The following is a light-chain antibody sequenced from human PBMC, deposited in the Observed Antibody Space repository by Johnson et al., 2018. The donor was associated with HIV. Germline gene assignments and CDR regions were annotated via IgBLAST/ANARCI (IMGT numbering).Light chain of an antibody. CDR1: SSNIGNNY. CDR3: GTLDSSLSVYV. Sequence: HSVLTQPPSVSAAPGQKVTISCSGSSSNIGNNYVSWYQQLPGGAPKLLIYDNNMRPSGIPDRFSGSKSGTSATLDITGLQTGDEADYYCGTLDSSLSVYVFGNGTKVTVL. CDR2: DNN. J-gene: IGLJ1*01. V-gene: IGLV1-51*01.